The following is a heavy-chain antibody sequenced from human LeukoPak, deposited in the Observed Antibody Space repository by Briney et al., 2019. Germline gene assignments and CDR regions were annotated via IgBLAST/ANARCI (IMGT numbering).Heavy chain of an antibody. CDR3: AKDRGYDFWSGYYTDRTYYFDY. D-gene: IGHD3-3*01. Sequence: GGSLRLSCVASGFIFKISAMGWVRQAPGKGLEWVSAISGSGGSTYYADSVKGRFTISRDNSKDTLYLQMNSLRAEDTAVYYCAKDRGYDFWSGYYTDRTYYFDYWGQGTLVTVSS. CDR2: ISGSGGST. J-gene: IGHJ4*02. V-gene: IGHV3-23*01. CDR1: GFIFKISA.